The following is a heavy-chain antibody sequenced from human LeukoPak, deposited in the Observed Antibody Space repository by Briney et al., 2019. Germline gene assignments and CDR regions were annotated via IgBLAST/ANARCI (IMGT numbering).Heavy chain of an antibody. Sequence: SETLSLTCAVYSGSFSGYYWSWIRQPPGKGLEWIGEINDSGSVNCNPSLKNRVTLPVDTSKNQFSLRLSSVAAADTAVYYCARKLVDSGASQVSDNWGQGTLVTVSS. CDR2: INDSGSV. CDR3: ARKLVDSGASQVSDN. D-gene: IGHD2-15*01. CDR1: SGSFSGYY. J-gene: IGHJ4*02. V-gene: IGHV4-34*01.